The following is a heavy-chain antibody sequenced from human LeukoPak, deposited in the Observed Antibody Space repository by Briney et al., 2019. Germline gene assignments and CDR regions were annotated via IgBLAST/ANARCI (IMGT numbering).Heavy chain of an antibody. Sequence: SETLSLTCTVSGGSISSYYWSWIRQPPGKGLEWIGYIYYSGSTNYNPSLKSRVTISVDTSKNQFSLRLSSVTAADTAVYYCAREYCSGGSCYSVAFDIWGQGTMVTVSS. J-gene: IGHJ3*02. CDR3: AREYCSGGSCYSVAFDI. V-gene: IGHV4-59*01. CDR1: GGSISSYY. CDR2: IYYSGST. D-gene: IGHD2-15*01.